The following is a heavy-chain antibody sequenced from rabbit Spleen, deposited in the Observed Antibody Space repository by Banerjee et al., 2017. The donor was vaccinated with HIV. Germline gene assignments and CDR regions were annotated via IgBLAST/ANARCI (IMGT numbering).Heavy chain of an antibody. D-gene: IGHD1-1*01. CDR2: IGAGVSYTT. J-gene: IGHJ6*01. CDR1: GFSFSYSDY. CDR3: ARDSATSFSSYGMDL. Sequence: QSLEESGGDLVKPGASLTLTCTASGFSFSYSDYMCWVRQPPGKGPEWIACIGAGVSYTTYYATWAKGRFTISKTSSTTVTLQMTSLTAADTATYFCARDSATSFSSYGMDLGGPGTLVTVS. V-gene: IGHV1S40*01.